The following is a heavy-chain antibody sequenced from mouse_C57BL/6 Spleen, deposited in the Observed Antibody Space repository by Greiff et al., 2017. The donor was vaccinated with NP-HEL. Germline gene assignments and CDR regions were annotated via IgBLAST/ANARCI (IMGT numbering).Heavy chain of an antibody. CDR1: GYTFTDYN. D-gene: IGHD1-1*01. CDR3: ARRGAYGSSWYFDV. J-gene: IGHJ1*03. Sequence: EVQLQQSGPELVKPGASVKMSCKASGYTFTDYNMHWVKQSHGKSLEWIGYINPNNGGTSYNQKFKGKATLTVNKSSSTAYMELSSLTSEDSAVYYCARRGAYGSSWYFDVWGTRTTVTVSS. V-gene: IGHV1-22*01. CDR2: INPNNGGT.